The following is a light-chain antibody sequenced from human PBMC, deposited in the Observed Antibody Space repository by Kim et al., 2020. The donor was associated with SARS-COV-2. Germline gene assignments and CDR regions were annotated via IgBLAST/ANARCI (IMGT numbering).Light chain of an antibody. V-gene: IGKV2-28*01. CDR3: MQVLQTPYS. J-gene: IGKJ2*01. CDR2: LGS. Sequence: DIVMTQSPLSLPVTPGEPASISCRSSQSLLYRNGFNYLVWYLQKPGHSPQLLIYLGSNRASGVPDRFSGSGSGTDFTLKISTVESECTGVYYCMQVLQTPYSLGQGTKREI. CDR1: QSLLYRNGFNY.